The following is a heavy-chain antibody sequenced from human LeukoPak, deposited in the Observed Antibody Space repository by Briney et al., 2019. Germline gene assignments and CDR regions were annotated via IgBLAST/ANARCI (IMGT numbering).Heavy chain of an antibody. Sequence: GSLRLSCAASGFTFSRYAMSWVRPAPGKGLEWVSAISGSGGSTYYADSVKGRFTISRDNSKNTLYLQMNSLRAEDTAVYYCAKGSGGYSGSPFDYWGQGTLVTVSS. CDR2: ISGSGGST. D-gene: IGHD1-26*01. CDR3: AKGSGGYSGSPFDY. J-gene: IGHJ4*02. CDR1: GFTFSRYA. V-gene: IGHV3-23*01.